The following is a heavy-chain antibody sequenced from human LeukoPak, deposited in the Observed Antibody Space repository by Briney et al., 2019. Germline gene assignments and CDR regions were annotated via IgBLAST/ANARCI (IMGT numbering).Heavy chain of an antibody. J-gene: IGHJ4*02. Sequence: SETLSLTCTVSGGSISSGGYYWIWMRQHPGKGLEWFGYIYYSGSTYYTPSLKSRVTISVDTSKNQFSLKLSSVTAADTAVYYCARARYYDSSGYCVFDYWGQGTLVTVSS. CDR1: GGSISSGGYY. D-gene: IGHD3-22*01. CDR3: ARARYYDSSGYCVFDY. V-gene: IGHV4-31*03. CDR2: IYYSGST.